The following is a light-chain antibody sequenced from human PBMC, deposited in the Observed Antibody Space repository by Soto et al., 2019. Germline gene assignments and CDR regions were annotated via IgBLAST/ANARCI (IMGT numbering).Light chain of an antibody. CDR3: HQYGSAPAWT. J-gene: IGKJ1*01. CDR1: QSISSNY. CDR2: GAS. V-gene: IGKV3-20*01. Sequence: EIVLTQSPGTLSLFPGERATLSCRASQSISSNYLAWYQQKPGQAPRLLIHGASNRATGIPDRFSGAGSGTDFPLTISRLGPEDFAVYYCHQYGSAPAWTFGQGTKVEIK.